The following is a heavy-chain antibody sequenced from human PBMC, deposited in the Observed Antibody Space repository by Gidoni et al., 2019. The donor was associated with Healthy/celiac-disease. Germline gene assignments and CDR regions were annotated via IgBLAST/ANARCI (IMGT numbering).Heavy chain of an antibody. CDR1: GFTFSSYA. CDR3: RTTVTTRFGDYFDY. V-gene: IGHV3-30-3*01. CDR2: ISYDGSNK. J-gene: IGHJ4*02. Sequence: QVQLVESGGGVVQPGRSLRLSCAASGFTFSSYAMHWVRQAPGKGLEWVAVISYDGSNKYYADSVKGRFTISRDNSKNTLYLQMNSLRAEDTAVYYCRTTVTTRFGDYFDYWGQGTLVTVSS. D-gene: IGHD4-17*01.